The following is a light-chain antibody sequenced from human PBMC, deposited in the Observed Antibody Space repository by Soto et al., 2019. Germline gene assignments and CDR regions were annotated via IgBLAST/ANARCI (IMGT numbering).Light chain of an antibody. CDR3: MQPLHTAPRT. J-gene: IGKJ2*01. CDR2: LGS. Sequence: EIVMTQSPLSLPVTPGEPASISCRSSQSLLHSNGYNYLNWYLQKPGQSPQLLLYLGSYRASGVTDRFSGSGSGTDFTLKISRVEADDVGGVYYGMQPLHTAPRTVGQGTKLDFK. CDR1: QSLLHSNGYNY. V-gene: IGKV2-28*01.